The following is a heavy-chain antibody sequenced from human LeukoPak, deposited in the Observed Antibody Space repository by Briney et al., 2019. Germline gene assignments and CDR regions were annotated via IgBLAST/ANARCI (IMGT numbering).Heavy chain of an antibody. D-gene: IGHD6-13*01. CDR3: ARIAAPGTRFDC. CDR1: GYSISSGYY. CDR2: IYHSGST. Sequence: SETLSLTCTVSGYSISSGYYWGWIRQPPGKGLEWIGSIYHSGSTYYNPSLKSRVTISVDTSKNQFSLKLSSVTAADTAAYYCARIAAPGTRFDCWGQGTLVTVSS. V-gene: IGHV4-38-2*02. J-gene: IGHJ4*02.